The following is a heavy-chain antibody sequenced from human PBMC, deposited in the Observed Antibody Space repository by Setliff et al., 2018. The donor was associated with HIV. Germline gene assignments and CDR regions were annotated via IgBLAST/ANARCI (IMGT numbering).Heavy chain of an antibody. D-gene: IGHD5-12*01. Sequence: PSETLSLTCTVSGGSISTSSYYWTWIRQPPGKGPEWIGHIYYSGSTIYNPSLKSRVTISLDTSKNQFSLKLSSVTAADAAVYYCATVSGHHWAFDYWGQGTLVTVSS. V-gene: IGHV4-61*01. CDR2: IYYSGST. CDR3: ATVSGHHWAFDY. CDR1: GGSISTSSYY. J-gene: IGHJ4*02.